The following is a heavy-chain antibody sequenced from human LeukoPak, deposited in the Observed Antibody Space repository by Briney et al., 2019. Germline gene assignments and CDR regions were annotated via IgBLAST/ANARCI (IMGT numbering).Heavy chain of an antibody. CDR1: GGPISSSSYY. V-gene: IGHV4-39*01. Sequence: SETLSLTCTVSGGPISSSSYYWGWIRQPPGKGLEWIGSIYYSGSTYYNPSLKSRVTISVDTSKNQFSLKLSSVTAADTAVYYCARVPIAVAGTGDYWGQGTLVTVSS. CDR2: IYYSGST. D-gene: IGHD6-19*01. J-gene: IGHJ4*02. CDR3: ARVPIAVAGTGDY.